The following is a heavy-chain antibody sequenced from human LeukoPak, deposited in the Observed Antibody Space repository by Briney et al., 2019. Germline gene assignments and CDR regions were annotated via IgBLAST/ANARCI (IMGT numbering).Heavy chain of an antibody. D-gene: IGHD6-25*01. CDR3: LASGGY. V-gene: IGHV3-7*01. CDR1: GFIFSNHW. Sequence: GSMRLSCAASGFIFSNHWMNWVRQAPGKGLEWVAKINPDGSAKYYVDSVKGRFTISRVNAKNSLYLQVSSLRAEDTAVYYCLASGGYWGQGTLVTVSS. CDR2: INPDGSAK. J-gene: IGHJ4*02.